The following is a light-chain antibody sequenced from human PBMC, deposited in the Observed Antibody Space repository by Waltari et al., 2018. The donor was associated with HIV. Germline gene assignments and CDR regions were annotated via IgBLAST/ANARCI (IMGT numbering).Light chain of an antibody. CDR1: QGVRNA. CDR3: QQFRSYPRT. Sequence: AIQLTQSPSSLSASIGDRVTITCRASQGVRNALAWYQQKPGRPPKLLIYDASTLERGVPSRFSGSLSGTDFNLTISNLQPEDSATYYCQQFRSYPRTFGQGATLEIK. V-gene: IGKV1-13*02. J-gene: IGKJ2*01. CDR2: DAS.